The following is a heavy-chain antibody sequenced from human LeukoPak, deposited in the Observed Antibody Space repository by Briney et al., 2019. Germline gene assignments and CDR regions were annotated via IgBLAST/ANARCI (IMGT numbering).Heavy chain of an antibody. J-gene: IGHJ6*02. D-gene: IGHD1-14*01. CDR3: AKVSGGGLYYDGMDV. CDR2: ISYDGSYK. V-gene: IGHV3-30*18. Sequence: GGSLRLSCAASGFAFGGYGIHWVRQAPGKGLEWVALISYDGSYKHYADSVKGRFTISRDNSKNTLYLQMNSLRAEDTAVYYCAKVSGGGLYYDGMDVWGQGTTVTVSS. CDR1: GFAFGGYG.